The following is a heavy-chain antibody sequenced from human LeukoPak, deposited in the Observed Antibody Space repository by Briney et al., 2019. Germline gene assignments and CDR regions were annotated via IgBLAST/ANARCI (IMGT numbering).Heavy chain of an antibody. D-gene: IGHD5-12*01. CDR2: INQSGST. Sequence: PSETLSLTCAVYGGSFSGYYWSWIRQPPGKGLEWIGEINQSGSTNYNPSLKSRVTISVDTSKNQFSLKLSSVTAADTAVYYCARGNGGYDYDYYYYYMDVWGKGTTVTVSS. CDR1: GGSFSGYY. J-gene: IGHJ6*03. V-gene: IGHV4-34*01. CDR3: ARGNGGYDYDYYYYYMDV.